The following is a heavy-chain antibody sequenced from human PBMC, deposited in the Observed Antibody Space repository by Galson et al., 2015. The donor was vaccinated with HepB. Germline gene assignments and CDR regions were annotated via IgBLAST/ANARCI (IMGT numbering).Heavy chain of an antibody. CDR3: ARDFNWNFDS. CDR1: GFTLSSHN. Sequence: SLRLSCAASGFTLSSHNMHWVRQTPAKGLEWLAIISPDGNIVFYPDSVRGRFNIYRDNSKGTLYLQVNSLRPEETAVYYCARDFNWNFDSWGQGTLVTVSS. D-gene: IGHD1-1*01. V-gene: IGHV3-30*03. J-gene: IGHJ4*02. CDR2: ISPDGNIV.